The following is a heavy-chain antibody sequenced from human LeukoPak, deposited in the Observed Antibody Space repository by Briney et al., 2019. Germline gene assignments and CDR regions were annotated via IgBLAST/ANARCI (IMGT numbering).Heavy chain of an antibody. CDR1: GGSVSSGSYY. V-gene: IGHV4-61*01. CDR2: IYNSVRT. Sequence: WETLSLTCIVSGGSVSSGSYYWSWIRQPPGKGLEWIGYIYNSVRTNYNPSLKSRVTISVDTSKNQLSLKLSSVTAADTAVYFCVRDLVATIDHYYYGMDVWGQGTTVTVSS. D-gene: IGHD5-12*01. J-gene: IGHJ6*02. CDR3: VRDLVATIDHYYYGMDV.